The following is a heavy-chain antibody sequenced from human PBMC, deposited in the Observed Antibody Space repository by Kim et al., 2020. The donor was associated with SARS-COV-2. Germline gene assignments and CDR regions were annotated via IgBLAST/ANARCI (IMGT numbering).Heavy chain of an antibody. V-gene: IGHV3-11*01. CDR1: GFTFSDYY. J-gene: IGHJ4*02. D-gene: IGHD2-2*01. CDR3: ARDACTSTSCYEDF. Sequence: GGSLRLSCAASGFTFSDYYMSWIRQAPGKGLEWVSYISSSGSTIYYADSVKGRCTISRDNTKNSLYLQMDSLRAKDTAVYYCARDACTSTSCYEDFWGQGTLVTVSS. CDR2: ISSSGSTI.